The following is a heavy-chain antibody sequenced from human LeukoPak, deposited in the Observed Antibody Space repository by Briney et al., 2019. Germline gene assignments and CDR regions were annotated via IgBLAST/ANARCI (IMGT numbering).Heavy chain of an antibody. CDR3: AKDRHPARTDGYYFEH. D-gene: IGHD5-24*01. CDR1: AFTLTTYG. J-gene: IGHJ4*02. V-gene: IGHV3-30*18. CDR2: ILYDGNNK. Sequence: RGSLRLSCAPSAFTLTTYGMHWVRQAPGNGLKGGAVILYDGNNKYYADSVSGRFTISRDNSKNTLYLQMTSLRPEDTAVYYCAKDRHPARTDGYYFEHWGQGTLVTVSS.